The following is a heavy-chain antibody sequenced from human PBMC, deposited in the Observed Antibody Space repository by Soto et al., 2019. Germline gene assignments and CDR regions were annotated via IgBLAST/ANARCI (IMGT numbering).Heavy chain of an antibody. CDR3: ARHSCSSGFGRLDYFAY. D-gene: IGHD6-19*01. CDR1: GGSISSSSYY. V-gene: IGHV4-39*01. J-gene: IGHJ4*02. CDR2: IYYSGST. Sequence: PSETLSLTCTVSGGSISSSSYYWGWIRQPPGKGLEWIGSIYYSGSTYYNPSLKSRVTISVDTSKNQFSLKLSSVTAADTAVYYCARHSCSSGFGRLDYFAYWGQGTLVTVSS.